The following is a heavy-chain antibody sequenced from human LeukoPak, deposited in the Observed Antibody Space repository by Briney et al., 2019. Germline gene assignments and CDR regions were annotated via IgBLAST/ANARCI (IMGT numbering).Heavy chain of an antibody. V-gene: IGHV3-74*01. D-gene: IGHD4-17*01. CDR2: INNDGSST. CDR1: GXTFSSYW. CDR3: ARDDGVRTEYFQH. Sequence: GGSLRLSCAASGXTFSSYWLHWVRQVPGKGLVSVSRINNDGSSTTYADSVKGRFTISRDNAKNTLYLQMNSLRAEDTAVYYCARDDGVRTEYFQHWGQGTLVTVSS. J-gene: IGHJ1*01.